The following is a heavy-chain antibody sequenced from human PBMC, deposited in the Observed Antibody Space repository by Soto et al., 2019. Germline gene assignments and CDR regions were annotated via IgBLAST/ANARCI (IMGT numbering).Heavy chain of an antibody. CDR3: ARVAAAGIGDYFDY. V-gene: IGHV4-59*01. D-gene: IGHD6-13*01. J-gene: IGHJ4*02. CDR1: GDSISSSY. CDR2: IYYSGST. Sequence: SETLSLTCSVSGDSISSSYWTWIRQPPGKGLEWIAYIYYSGSTNYNPSLKSRVTISVDTSKNQFSLKLSSVTAADTAVYYCARVAAAGIGDYFDYWGQGTLVTVSS.